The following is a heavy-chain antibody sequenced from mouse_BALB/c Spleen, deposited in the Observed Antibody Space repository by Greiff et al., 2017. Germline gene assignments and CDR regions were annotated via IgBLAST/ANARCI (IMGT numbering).Heavy chain of an antibody. V-gene: IGHV10-1*02. J-gene: IGHJ2*01. CDR3: VRDYYGSFLDY. Sequence: EVMLVESGGGLVQPKGSLKLSCAASGFTFNTYAMNWVRQAPGKGLEWVARIRSKSNNYATYYADSVKDRFTISRDDSQSMLYLQMNNLKTEDTAMYYCVRDYYGSFLDYWGQGTTLTVSS. CDR1: GFTFNTYA. D-gene: IGHD1-1*01. CDR2: IRSKSNNYAT.